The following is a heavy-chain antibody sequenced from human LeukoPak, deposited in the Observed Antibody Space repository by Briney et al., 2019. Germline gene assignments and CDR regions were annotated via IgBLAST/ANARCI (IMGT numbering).Heavy chain of an antibody. V-gene: IGHV1-18*01. J-gene: IGHJ4*02. CDR1: GYTFTSYG. Sequence: ASVKVSCKASGYTFTSYGISWVRQAPGQGLEWMGWISAYNGNTNYAQKLQGRVTMTTDTSTSTAYMELRSLRSDDTAVYYCARDLGIAVVTAIPGYWGQGTLVTVSS. CDR2: ISAYNGNT. D-gene: IGHD2-21*02. CDR3: ARDLGIAVVTAIPGY.